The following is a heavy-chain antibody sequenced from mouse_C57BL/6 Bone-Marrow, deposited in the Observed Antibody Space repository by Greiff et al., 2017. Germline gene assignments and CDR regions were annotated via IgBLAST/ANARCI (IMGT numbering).Heavy chain of an antibody. V-gene: IGHV6-6*01. CDR3: TVRTGWYFDV. CDR2: IRNKANNHAT. Sequence: EVKVVESGGGLVQPGGSMKLSCAASGFTFSDAWLDWVRQSPEKGLEWVAEIRNKANNHATYYAESVKGRFTISRDDSKSSVYLQMNSLRAEDTGIYYCTVRTGWYFDVWGTGTTVTVSS. J-gene: IGHJ1*03. D-gene: IGHD2-13*01. CDR1: GFTFSDAW.